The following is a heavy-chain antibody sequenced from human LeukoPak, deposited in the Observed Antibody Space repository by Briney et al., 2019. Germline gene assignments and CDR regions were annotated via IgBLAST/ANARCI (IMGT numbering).Heavy chain of an antibody. V-gene: IGHV3-30*02. D-gene: IGHD3-22*01. Sequence: GGSLRLSCAASGFTFSSYGMHWVRQAPGKGLEWVAFIRYDGSNKYYADSVKGRFTISRDNSKNTLYLQMNSLRAEDTAVYYCAKDRPQSYYYDSSGYYLPVDWGQGTLVTVSS. J-gene: IGHJ4*02. CDR1: GFTFSSYG. CDR2: IRYDGSNK. CDR3: AKDRPQSYYYDSSGYYLPVD.